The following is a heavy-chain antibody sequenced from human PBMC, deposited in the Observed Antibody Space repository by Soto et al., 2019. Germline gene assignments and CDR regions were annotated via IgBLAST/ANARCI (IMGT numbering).Heavy chain of an antibody. J-gene: IGHJ4*02. CDR2: IIPISGTA. Sequence: SVKVSCKDSGGTFSSYAISWVRQAPGQGLEWMGGIIPISGTANYAQKFQGRVTITADESTSTAYMELSSLRSEDTAVYYCARLASDTAMALWGQGTLVTVSS. CDR1: GGTFSSYA. CDR3: ARLASDTAMAL. D-gene: IGHD5-18*01. V-gene: IGHV1-69*13.